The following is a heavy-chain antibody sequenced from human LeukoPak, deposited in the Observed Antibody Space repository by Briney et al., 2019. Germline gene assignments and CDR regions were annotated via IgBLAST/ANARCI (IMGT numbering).Heavy chain of an antibody. Sequence: SETLSLTCTVSGGSISSYYWSWIRQPPGKGLEWIGYIYYSGSANYNSSLTSRVTISVDTSKNQFSLKLSSVTAADTAVYYCASPRDTHSGSFLFDYWGQGTLVTVSS. CDR3: ASPRDTHSGSFLFDY. V-gene: IGHV4-59*01. J-gene: IGHJ4*02. CDR1: GGSISSYY. CDR2: IYYSGSA. D-gene: IGHD1-26*01.